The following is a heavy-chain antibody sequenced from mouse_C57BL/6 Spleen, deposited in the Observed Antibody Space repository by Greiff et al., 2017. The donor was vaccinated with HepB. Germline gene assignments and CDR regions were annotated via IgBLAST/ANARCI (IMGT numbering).Heavy chain of an antibody. D-gene: IGHD1-1*01. CDR2: IYPGNSDT. CDR1: GYTFTSYW. J-gene: IGHJ4*01. CDR3: IPGALLLLMDY. V-gene: IGHV1-5*01. Sequence: EVQLQQSGTVLARPGASVKMSCKTSGYTFTSYWMHWVKQRPGQGLEWIGAIYPGNSDTSYNQKFKGKAKLTAVTSASTAYMELSSLTNEDSAVYYCIPGALLLLMDYWGQGTSVTVSS.